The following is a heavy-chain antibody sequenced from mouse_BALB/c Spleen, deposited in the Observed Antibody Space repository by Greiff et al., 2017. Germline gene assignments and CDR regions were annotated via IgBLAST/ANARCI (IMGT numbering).Heavy chain of an antibody. Sequence: VQLQQSGAELVRPGTSVKVSCKASGYAFTNYLIEWVKQRPGQGLEWIGVINPGSGGTNYNEKFKGKATLTADKSSSTAYMQLSSLTSDDSAVYFCVRAGYSDDWGEGTTLTVSS. V-gene: IGHV1-54*01. J-gene: IGHJ2*01. CDR2: INPGSGGT. CDR3: VRAGYSDD. CDR1: GYAFTNYL.